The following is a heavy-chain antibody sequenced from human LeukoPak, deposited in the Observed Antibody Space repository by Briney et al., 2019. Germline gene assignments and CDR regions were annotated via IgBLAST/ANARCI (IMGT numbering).Heavy chain of an antibody. CDR2: ISTSGGNT. D-gene: IGHD6-19*01. Sequence: PGGSLRLSCAASGFTFTSYAMSWVRQAPGKGLEWVSGISTSGGNTYYADSVKGRFTISRDNAKNTLYLQMNSLRAEDTAVYYCARVIYSGWEGELSDWGQGTLVTVSS. CDR3: ARVIYSGWEGELSD. V-gene: IGHV3-23*01. J-gene: IGHJ4*02. CDR1: GFTFTSYA.